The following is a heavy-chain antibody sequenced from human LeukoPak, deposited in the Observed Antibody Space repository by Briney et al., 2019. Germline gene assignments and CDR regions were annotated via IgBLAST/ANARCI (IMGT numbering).Heavy chain of an antibody. CDR3: ARGPPGQQLLF. Sequence: GGSLRLSCAASGFTFSSYAMSWVRQAPGKGLEWVSVIYSGGGTYYADSVKGRFTISRDTSMNTLYLQMNSLRADDTAVYYCARGPPGQQLLFWGQGTLVTVSS. J-gene: IGHJ4*02. CDR2: IYSGGGT. CDR1: GFTFSSYA. D-gene: IGHD6-13*01. V-gene: IGHV3-66*01.